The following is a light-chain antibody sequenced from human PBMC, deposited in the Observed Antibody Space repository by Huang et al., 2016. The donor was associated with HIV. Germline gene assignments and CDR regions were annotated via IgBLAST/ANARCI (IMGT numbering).Light chain of an antibody. CDR3: QHSDGLSPLT. J-gene: IGKJ4*01. CDR1: QNVGTS. Sequence: IRMTQSPSSLSASTGDRVTITCRARQNVGTSLAWYQQRPGRAPVLLIYDASTLQRGGPSRFSGSGSRTVFTLTIGCLQVEDAATYYCQHSDGLSPLTFGGGT. V-gene: IGKV1-8*01. CDR2: DAS.